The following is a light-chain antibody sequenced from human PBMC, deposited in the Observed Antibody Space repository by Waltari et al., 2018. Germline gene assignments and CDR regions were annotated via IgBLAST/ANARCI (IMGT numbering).Light chain of an antibody. J-gene: IGKJ1*01. CDR1: QSVLHRSNNKNY. V-gene: IGKV4-1*01. Sequence: DIVMTQSPDSLAVSLGERATLNCKSSQSVLHRSNNKNYLAWYQQKPGQPPTLIIYGASTRASGVPDRFRGSGSGSEFTLTISSPQAADVAVYYCHQYYTTPWTFGQGTKVEIK. CDR3: HQYYTTPWT. CDR2: GAS.